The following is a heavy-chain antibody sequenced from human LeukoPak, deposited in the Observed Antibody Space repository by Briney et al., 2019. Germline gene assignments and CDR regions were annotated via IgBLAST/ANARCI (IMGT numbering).Heavy chain of an antibody. CDR1: GFTFSSYT. V-gene: IGHV3-30*04. D-gene: IGHD2-15*01. CDR2: ISFEGSNK. Sequence: GGSLSLSCAASGFTFSSYTMHWVRQAPGKGLEWVGVISFEGSNKFYADSVKGRFTISRGNSKNTLYLQMNGLRTEDTAMYYCARLGHCGGGSCFPFDYWGQGTLVTVSS. J-gene: IGHJ4*02. CDR3: ARLGHCGGGSCFPFDY.